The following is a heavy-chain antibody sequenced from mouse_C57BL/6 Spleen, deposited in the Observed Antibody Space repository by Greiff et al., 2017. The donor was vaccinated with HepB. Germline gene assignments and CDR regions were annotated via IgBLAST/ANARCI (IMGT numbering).Heavy chain of an antibody. Sequence: QVQLQQSGPELVKPGASVKISCKASGYSFTRYYIHWVKQRPGQGLEWIGWIYPGSGNTKYNEKFKGKATLTADTSSSTAYMQLSSLTSEDSAVYYCARSLYYGNYVKAYWGQGTLVTVSA. CDR2: IYPGSGNT. CDR1: GYSFTRYY. D-gene: IGHD2-1*01. CDR3: ARSLYYGNYVKAY. V-gene: IGHV1-66*01. J-gene: IGHJ3*01.